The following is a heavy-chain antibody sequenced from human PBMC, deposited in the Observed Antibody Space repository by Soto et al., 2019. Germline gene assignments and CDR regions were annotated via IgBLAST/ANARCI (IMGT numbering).Heavy chain of an antibody. J-gene: IGHJ4*02. CDR2: INHSGST. V-gene: IGHV4-34*01. Sequence: SETLSLTCAVYGGSFSGYYWSWIRQPPGKGLEWIGEINHSGSTNYNPSLKSRVTISVDTSKNQFSLKLSSVTAADTAVYYCARGAGLSIDYWGQGTLVTVSS. CDR1: GGSFSGYY. D-gene: IGHD3-16*02. CDR3: ARGAGLSIDY.